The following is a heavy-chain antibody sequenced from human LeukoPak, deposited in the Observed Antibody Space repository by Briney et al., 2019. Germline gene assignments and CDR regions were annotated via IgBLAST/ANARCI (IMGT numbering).Heavy chain of an antibody. CDR3: ARDDDYGDYGYYGMDV. D-gene: IGHD4-17*01. CDR1: GFTFSSYG. J-gene: IGHJ6*02. Sequence: GRSLRLSCAASGFTFSSYGMHWVRQAPGKGLEWVAVIRYDGSNKHYADSVKGRFTISRDNSKNTLYLQMNSLRAEDTAVYYCARDDDYGDYGYYGMDVWGQGTTVTVSS. CDR2: IRYDGSNK. V-gene: IGHV3-33*01.